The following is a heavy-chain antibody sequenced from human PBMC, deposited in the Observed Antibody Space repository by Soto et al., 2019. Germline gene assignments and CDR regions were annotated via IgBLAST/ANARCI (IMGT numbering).Heavy chain of an antibody. Sequence: QVQLVESGGGVVQPGRSLRLSCAASGFTFSSYGMHWVRQAPGKGLEWVAVISYDGSNKYYADSVKGRFTISRDNSKNTLYLQMNSLRAEDTAVYYCAKDLRRDGSYSGSRDYYYYGMDVW. CDR1: GFTFSSYG. D-gene: IGHD1-26*01. J-gene: IGHJ6*01. CDR2: ISYDGSNK. V-gene: IGHV3-30*18. CDR3: AKDLRRDGSYSGSRDYYYYGMDV.